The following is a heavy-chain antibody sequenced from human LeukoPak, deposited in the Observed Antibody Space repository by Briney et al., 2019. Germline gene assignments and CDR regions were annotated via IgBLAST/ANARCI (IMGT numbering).Heavy chain of an antibody. CDR2: INHSGST. Sequence: SETLSLTCAVYGGSFSGYYWSWIRQPPGKGLEWIGEINHSGSTNYNPSLKSRVTISVDTSKNQFSLKLSSVTAADTAVYYCARGPRITIFGVVIGTFDYWGQGTLVTVSS. V-gene: IGHV4-34*01. J-gene: IGHJ4*02. CDR3: ARGPRITIFGVVIGTFDY. D-gene: IGHD3-3*01. CDR1: GGSFSGYY.